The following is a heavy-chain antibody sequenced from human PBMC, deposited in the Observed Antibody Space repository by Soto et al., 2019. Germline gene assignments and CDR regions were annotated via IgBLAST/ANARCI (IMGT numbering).Heavy chain of an antibody. CDR2: TYYKSKWFI. CDR3: AKESVTGGYFQH. CDR1: GDSVSSNSAG. Sequence: SQTLSLTCAISGDSVSSNSAGWNWIRQTPSRGLEWLGRTYYKSKWFINYAESVKSRITINPDTSKNQFSLQLDSLTPEDTAVYYCAKESVTGGYFQHWGQGTLVTVSS. J-gene: IGHJ1*01. V-gene: IGHV6-1*01. D-gene: IGHD4-17*01.